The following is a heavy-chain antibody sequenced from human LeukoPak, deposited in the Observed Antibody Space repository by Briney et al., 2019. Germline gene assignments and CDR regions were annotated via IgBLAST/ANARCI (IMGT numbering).Heavy chain of an antibody. V-gene: IGHV4-59*01. J-gene: IGHJ3*02. CDR2: VYYSGST. Sequence: SEALSVTCTVPVGSISSYYWSWIRQPPGKGLWWSGYVYYSGSTNYNPSLKSRVTISVDPSKNQFSLKLSSVTAADTAVYYCAREGGSTDAFDIWGQGTMVTVSS. D-gene: IGHD6-13*01. CDR1: VGSISSYY. CDR3: AREGGSTDAFDI.